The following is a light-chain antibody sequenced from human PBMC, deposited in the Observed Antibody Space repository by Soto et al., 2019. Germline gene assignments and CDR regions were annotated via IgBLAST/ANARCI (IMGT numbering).Light chain of an antibody. CDR3: QQFRNWPWT. Sequence: ETVMTQSPVTVSVSPGEGATLSCRASQTINNNLAWYQHKPGQAPRLLIHGASTRATGVPARISGSGSGTEFTLTISSLQSEDFAVYYCQQFRNWPWTFGQGTKVDI. CDR2: GAS. V-gene: IGKV3D-15*01. CDR1: QTINNN. J-gene: IGKJ1*01.